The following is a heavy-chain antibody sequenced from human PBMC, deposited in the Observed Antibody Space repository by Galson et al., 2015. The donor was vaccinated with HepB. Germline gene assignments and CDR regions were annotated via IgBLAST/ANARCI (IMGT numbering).Heavy chain of an antibody. J-gene: IGHJ6*03. Sequence: SVKVSCKASGYTFTSYGISWVRQAPGQGPEWMGWISAYNGNTNYAQKLQGRVTMTTDTSTSTAYMELRSLRSDDTAVYYCARVLMKYYYYYYMDVWGKGTTVTVSS. CDR1: GYTFTSYG. V-gene: IGHV1-18*01. CDR2: ISAYNGNT. CDR3: ARVLMKYYYYYYMDV.